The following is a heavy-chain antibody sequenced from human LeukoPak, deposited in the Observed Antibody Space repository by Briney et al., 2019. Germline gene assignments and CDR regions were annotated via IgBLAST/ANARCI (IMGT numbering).Heavy chain of an antibody. V-gene: IGHV4-59*01. D-gene: IGHD3-16*01. Sequence: SETLSLTCTVSGGSISSYYWSWIRQPPGKGLEWIGYMNNSGSTRSTNYNPSLKSRVTLSVDTTKNQFSLKLTSVTAADTAVYYCARVGGVPLGAFDIWGQGTMVTASS. CDR1: GGSISSYY. J-gene: IGHJ3*02. CDR2: MNNSGSTRST. CDR3: ARVGGVPLGAFDI.